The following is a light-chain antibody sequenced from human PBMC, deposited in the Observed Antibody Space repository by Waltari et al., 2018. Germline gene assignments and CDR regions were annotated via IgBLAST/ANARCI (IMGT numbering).Light chain of an antibody. Sequence: EIVLTQSPGTLSLSPGERATLSCRASQTVSSSSLAWYQQKSGQAPRLLIYGTSNRAAGIPGRFSGSGSGTDFTLTISGLEPEDFAVYYCQQYGSSPETFGQGTKVEIK. V-gene: IGKV3-20*01. J-gene: IGKJ1*01. CDR2: GTS. CDR1: QTVSSSS. CDR3: QQYGSSPET.